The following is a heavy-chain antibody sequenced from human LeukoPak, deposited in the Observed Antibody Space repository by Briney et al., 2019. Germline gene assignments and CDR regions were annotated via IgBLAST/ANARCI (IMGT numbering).Heavy chain of an antibody. CDR1: GGSISSYY. J-gene: IGHJ4*02. CDR2: IYYSGST. V-gene: IGHV4-59*01. D-gene: IGHD6-19*01. CDR3: ARAKSLGWYPLDY. Sequence: SETLSLTCTVSGGSISSYYWSWIRQPPGKGLEWIGYIYYSGSTNYNPSLKSRVTISVDTSKNQFSLKLSSVTAADTAVYYCARAKSLGWYPLDYWGQGTLVTVSS.